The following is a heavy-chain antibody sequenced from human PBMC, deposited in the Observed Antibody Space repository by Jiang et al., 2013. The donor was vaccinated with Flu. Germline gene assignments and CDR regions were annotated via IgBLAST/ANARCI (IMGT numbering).Heavy chain of an antibody. D-gene: IGHD3-22*01. CDR3: AKGRYYDP. CDR2: MNPHTGNT. V-gene: IGHV1-8*01. Sequence: GAEVKKPGASVKVSCKASGYTFTTYDINWVRQATGQRLEWMGWMNPHTGNTGYAQKFQGRLNMTRDTSITTAYMELSSLTSDDTAVYYCAKGRYYDPWGQGTLVAVSS. J-gene: IGHJ5*02. CDR1: GYTFTTYD.